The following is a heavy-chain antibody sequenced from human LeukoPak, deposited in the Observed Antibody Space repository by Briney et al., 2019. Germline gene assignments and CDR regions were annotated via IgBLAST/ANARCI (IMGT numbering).Heavy chain of an antibody. D-gene: IGHD3/OR15-3a*01. J-gene: IGHJ4*02. V-gene: IGHV4-59*08. Sequence: SETLSLTCTVSGVSINSHYWSWIRQSPGKGLEWIAYGHYSGTTNYNPSLKSRVTISVDTSMNQFSLKLTSVSAADTAMYYCARHGTGTGYPLDYWGLGTLVTVSS. CDR3: ARHGTGTGYPLDY. CDR2: GHYSGTT. CDR1: GVSINSHY.